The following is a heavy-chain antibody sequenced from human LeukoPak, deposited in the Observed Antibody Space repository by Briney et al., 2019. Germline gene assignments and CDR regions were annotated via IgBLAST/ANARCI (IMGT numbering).Heavy chain of an antibody. J-gene: IGHJ6*03. CDR3: ARVMMGATVTTFHYYCMDV. Sequence: GGSLRLSCAACGFTFSHYSIDWVRQAPGKGLERVASITSSSSHIYYADSVKGRFTISRDNAKNEVYLQMNSLRGEDTAIYYCARVMMGATVTTFHYYCMDVLGVGTAVTVSS. D-gene: IGHD4-11*01. CDR1: GFTFSHYS. CDR2: ITSSSSHI. V-gene: IGHV3-21*01.